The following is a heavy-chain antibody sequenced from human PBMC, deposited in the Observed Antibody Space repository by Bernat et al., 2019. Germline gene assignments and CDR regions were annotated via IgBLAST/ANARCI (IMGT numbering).Heavy chain of an antibody. CDR1: GFTFITYS. J-gene: IGHJ4*02. D-gene: IGHD2-2*01. V-gene: IGHV3-74*01. CDR3: AGLYCGSASCNDY. CDR2: ISSDGSST. Sequence: EVQLVESGGGLVQPGGSLRLSCAASGFTFITYSMHWVRQAPEKGLVWVSRISSDGSSTNYADSVKGRFTISRDNAKNTLYLQMNSLRDEDTAVYFCAGLYCGSASCNDYWGQGTLVTVSS.